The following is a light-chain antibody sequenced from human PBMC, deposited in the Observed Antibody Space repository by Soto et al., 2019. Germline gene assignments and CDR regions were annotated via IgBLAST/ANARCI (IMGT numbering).Light chain of an antibody. CDR3: QSYDSSLSGWV. CDR2: GNS. V-gene: IGLV1-40*01. CDR1: SSNIGAGYG. Sequence: QSVLTQAPSVSGAPGQRVTISCTGSSSNIGAGYGVHWYQQLPGTAPKVLIYGNSNRPSGVPDRFSGSKSGTSASLAITGLQADDEADYYCQSYDSSLSGWVFGGGTKLTVL. J-gene: IGLJ3*02.